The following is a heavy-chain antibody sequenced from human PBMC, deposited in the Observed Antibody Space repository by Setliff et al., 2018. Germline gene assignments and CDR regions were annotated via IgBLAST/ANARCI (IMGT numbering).Heavy chain of an antibody. V-gene: IGHV4-39*07. CDR1: GASISTYPYY. CDR2: IYYTGIT. Sequence: SETLSLTCTVSGASISTYPYYWGWIRQPPGKGLEWIANIYYTGITYHNPSLKSRVPISLDTSKNQFSLKLTSGTAADTAVYYCARTTRSTGFYGQGVAYYMDVWDKGTTVTVSS. CDR3: ARTTRSTGFYGQGVAYYMDV. D-gene: IGHD2-8*02. J-gene: IGHJ6*03.